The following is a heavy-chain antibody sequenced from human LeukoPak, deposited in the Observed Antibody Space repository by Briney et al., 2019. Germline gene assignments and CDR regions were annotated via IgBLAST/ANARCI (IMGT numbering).Heavy chain of an antibody. CDR2: ISSSSSYI. Sequence: PGGSLRLSCAASGFTFSSYSMNWVRQAPGKGLEWVSSISSSSSYIYYADSVKGRFTISRDNAKNSLYLQMNSLRAEDTAVYYCAKGQSITIFGVVISPWGQGTLVTVSS. V-gene: IGHV3-21*01. CDR3: AKGQSITIFGVVISP. J-gene: IGHJ5*02. CDR1: GFTFSSYS. D-gene: IGHD3-3*01.